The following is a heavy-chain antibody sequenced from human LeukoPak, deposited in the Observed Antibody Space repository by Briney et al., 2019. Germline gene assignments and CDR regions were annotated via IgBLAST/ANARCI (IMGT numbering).Heavy chain of an antibody. D-gene: IGHD1-14*01. J-gene: IGHJ3*02. Sequence: PGGSLRLSCSASGFVFTIYTMYWVRQAPGKGPEYVSTISGSGNGFSIYYADSVKGRFTISRDNAKNSLYLQMNSLRAEDTAVYYCARDPGAGGRYSFDIWGQGTMVTVSS. CDR1: GFVFTIYT. V-gene: IGHV3-21*01. CDR2: ISGSGNGFSI. CDR3: ARDPGAGGRYSFDI.